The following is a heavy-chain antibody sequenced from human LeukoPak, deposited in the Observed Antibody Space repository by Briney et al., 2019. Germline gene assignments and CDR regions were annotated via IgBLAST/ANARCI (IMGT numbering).Heavy chain of an antibody. Sequence: WASVKVSCKASGYTFTGYYMHWVRRAPGQGLEWMGWINPHTGGTNYAQKFQGRVTMTRDTSISTAYMELSRLRSDDTAVYYCARDSRDGYTISGAVSKNDAFDIWGQGTMVTVSS. CDR1: GYTFTGYY. V-gene: IGHV1-2*02. J-gene: IGHJ3*02. CDR3: ARDSRDGYTISGAVSKNDAFDI. D-gene: IGHD5-24*01. CDR2: INPHTGGT.